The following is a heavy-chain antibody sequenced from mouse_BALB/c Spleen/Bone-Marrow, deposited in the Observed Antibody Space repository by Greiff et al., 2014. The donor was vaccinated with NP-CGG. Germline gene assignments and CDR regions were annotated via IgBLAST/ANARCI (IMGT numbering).Heavy chain of an antibody. CDR3: ARDYYGYGGFAY. J-gene: IGHJ3*01. Sequence: QVQLQQPGPELVKPGASVRISCKASGYIFTSYYIYWVKQRPGQGLEWIGWIYPGNVNTKYNEKFKGKATLTADKSSSTAYMQLSSLTSEDSAVYFCARDYYGYGGFAYWGQGTLVTVSA. V-gene: IGHV1S56*01. CDR1: GYIFTSYY. D-gene: IGHD1-2*01. CDR2: IYPGNVNT.